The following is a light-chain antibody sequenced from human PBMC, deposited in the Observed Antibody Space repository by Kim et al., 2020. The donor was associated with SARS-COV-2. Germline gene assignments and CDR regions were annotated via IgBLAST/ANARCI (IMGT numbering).Light chain of an antibody. Sequence: VSPGQTASITCSGDKLGEKYACWYQQKTGQSPVLVIYQDSKRPSGIPERFSGSNSGNTATLTISGTQAMDEADYYCQAWDSSTYVFGTGTKVTVL. CDR2: QDS. CDR1: KLGEKY. J-gene: IGLJ1*01. CDR3: QAWDSSTYV. V-gene: IGLV3-1*01.